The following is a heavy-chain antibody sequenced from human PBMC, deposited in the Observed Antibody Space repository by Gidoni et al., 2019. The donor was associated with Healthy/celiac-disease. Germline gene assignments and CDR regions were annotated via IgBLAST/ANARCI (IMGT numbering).Heavy chain of an antibody. Sequence: QLQLQESGPGLVKPSETLSLTCTVSGGSISSSSYYWGWIRQPPGKGLEWIGSFYYSGSTYYNPSLKSRVTISVDTSKNQFSLKLSSVTAADTAVYYCARRKAAAGKVDYWGQGTLVTVSS. CDR2: FYYSGST. CDR1: GGSISSSSYY. J-gene: IGHJ4*02. CDR3: ARRKAAAGKVDY. V-gene: IGHV4-39*01. D-gene: IGHD6-13*01.